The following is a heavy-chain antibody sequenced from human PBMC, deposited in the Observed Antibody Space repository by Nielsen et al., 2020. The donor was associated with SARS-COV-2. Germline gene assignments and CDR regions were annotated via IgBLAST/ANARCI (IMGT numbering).Heavy chain of an antibody. Sequence: SETLSLTCAVYGGSFSGYYWSWIRQPPGKGLEWIGEINHSGSTNYNPSLKSRVTISVDTSKNQFSLKLSSVTAADTAVYYCAREAVAGTFTWGQGTLVTVSS. CDR2: INHSGST. CDR3: AREAVAGTFT. V-gene: IGHV4-34*01. CDR1: GGSFSGYY. J-gene: IGHJ4*02. D-gene: IGHD6-19*01.